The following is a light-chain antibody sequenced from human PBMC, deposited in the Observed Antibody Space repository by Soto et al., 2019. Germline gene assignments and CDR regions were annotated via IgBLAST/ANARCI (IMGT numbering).Light chain of an antibody. J-gene: IGKJ5*01. CDR3: QQRSNWQVT. Sequence: EIVLTQSPATLSLSPGERATLSCRASQSVSSYLAWYQQKPGQPPRLLIYDASNRATGIPARFSGSGSGTDFTLTIGSLEPEDFAVYYCQQRSNWQVTFGQGTRLEIK. CDR1: QSVSSY. CDR2: DAS. V-gene: IGKV3-11*01.